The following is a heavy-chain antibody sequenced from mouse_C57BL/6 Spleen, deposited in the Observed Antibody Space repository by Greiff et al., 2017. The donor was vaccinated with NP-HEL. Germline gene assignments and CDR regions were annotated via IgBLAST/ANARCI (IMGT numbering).Heavy chain of an antibody. CDR1: GYSITSGYY. J-gene: IGHJ4*01. CDR3: ARGLLREAMDY. CDR2: ISYDGSN. D-gene: IGHD1-1*01. V-gene: IGHV3-6*01. Sequence: EVQLVESGPGLVKPSQSLSLTCSVTGYSITSGYYWNWIRQFPGNKLEWMGYISYDGSNNYNPSLKNRISITRDTSKNQFFLKLNSVTTEDTATYYCARGLLREAMDYWGQGTSVTVSS.